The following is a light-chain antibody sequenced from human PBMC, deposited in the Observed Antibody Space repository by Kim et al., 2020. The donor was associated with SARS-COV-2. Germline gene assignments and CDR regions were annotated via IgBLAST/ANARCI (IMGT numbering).Light chain of an antibody. J-gene: IGKJ1*01. V-gene: IGKV3-20*01. CDR3: QQYASSPKT. Sequence: EIVLTQSPDTLSLSPGERVTLFCRATQTLTNNFLAWYQQKPGQAPRLLIYGASRRATDIQDRFSGSGSGTDFTLTISRLEPEDFAVYYCQQYASSPKTFGQGTKVDIK. CDR1: QTLTNNF. CDR2: GAS.